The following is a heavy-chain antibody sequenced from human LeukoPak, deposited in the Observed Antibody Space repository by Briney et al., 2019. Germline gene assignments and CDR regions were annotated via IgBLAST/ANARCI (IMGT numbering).Heavy chain of an antibody. D-gene: IGHD1-20*01. V-gene: IGHV3-30*03. CDR2: ISYDGSNK. CDR3: ARNPAYNWNDYYFDY. Sequence: GGSLRLSCADSGFTFSDYGMHWVRQAPGKGLEWVAVISYDGSNKYYADSVKGRFTISRDNSKNTLYLQMNSLRAEDTAVYYCARNPAYNWNDYYFDYWGQGTLVTVSS. J-gene: IGHJ4*02. CDR1: GFTFSDYG.